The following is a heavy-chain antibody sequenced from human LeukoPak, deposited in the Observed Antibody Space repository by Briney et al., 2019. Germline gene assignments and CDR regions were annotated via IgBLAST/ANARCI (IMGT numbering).Heavy chain of an antibody. CDR2: INPNSGGT. V-gene: IGHV1-2*02. CDR1: GYTFTGYY. D-gene: IGHD3-3*01. J-gene: IGHJ6*03. CDR3: ARDRALKGITIFGVVTDMDV. Sequence: ASVKVSCTASGYTFTGYYMHWVRQAPGQGLEWMGWINPNSGGTNYAQKFQGRVTMTRDMSTSTVYMELSSLRSEDTAVYYCARDRALKGITIFGVVTDMDVWGKGTTVTVSS.